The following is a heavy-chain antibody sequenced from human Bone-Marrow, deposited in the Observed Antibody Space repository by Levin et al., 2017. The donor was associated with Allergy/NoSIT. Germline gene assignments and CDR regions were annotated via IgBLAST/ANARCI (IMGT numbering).Heavy chain of an antibody. J-gene: IGHJ3*02. CDR1: GFTFTDYA. CDR2: ISFDGSIT. D-gene: IGHD3-10*01. V-gene: IGHV3-30*18. Sequence: GESLKISCAGSGFTFTDYAMHWVRQTPAKGLEWVAFISFDGSITDYADSVKGRFTISRDTSRNTLFLQMTTLRSDDTGVYYCAKERHNSGSTDAFDIWGQGTVATVSS. CDR3: AKERHNSGSTDAFDI.